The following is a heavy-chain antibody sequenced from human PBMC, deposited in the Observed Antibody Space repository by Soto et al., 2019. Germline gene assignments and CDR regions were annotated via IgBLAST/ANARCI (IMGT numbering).Heavy chain of an antibody. CDR2: IYYSGST. V-gene: IGHV4-31*03. CDR3: AKDIPTGYGYYGVGNWFDP. D-gene: IGHD4-17*01. J-gene: IGHJ5*02. Sequence: QVQLQESGPGLVKPSQTLSLTCTVSGGSISSGGYYWSWIRQHPGKGLEWIGYIYYSGSTYYNPSLQSRVTISVDTSKNQFSLKLSSVTAADTAVYYCAKDIPTGYGYYGVGNWFDPWGQGTLVTVSS. CDR1: GGSISSGGYY.